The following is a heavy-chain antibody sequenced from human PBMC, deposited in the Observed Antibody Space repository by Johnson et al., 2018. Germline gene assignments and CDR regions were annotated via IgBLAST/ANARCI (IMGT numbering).Heavy chain of an antibody. J-gene: IGHJ3*02. CDR2: INSDGSST. D-gene: IGHD3-16*01. CDR1: GFTFSNYW. Sequence: VQLQESGGGVVQSGRSLRLSCAASGFTFSNYWMHWVRQAPGKGLVWVSRINSDGSSTNYAESVKGRFTISRDNAKNTLSRQMNRLRAGDTAVYYCAREGGMGCYGFDIWGQGTMVTVSS. V-gene: IGHV3-74*01. CDR3: AREGGMGCYGFDI.